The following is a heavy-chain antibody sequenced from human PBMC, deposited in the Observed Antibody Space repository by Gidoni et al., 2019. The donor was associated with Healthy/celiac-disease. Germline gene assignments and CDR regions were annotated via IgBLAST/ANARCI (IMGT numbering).Heavy chain of an antibody. CDR3: AKHQASAFDP. Sequence: EVQLLESGGGLVQPGGSLRLSCAASGFTFSNYVMSWVRQAPGKGLEWVSAISSSGASTYYADSVKGRFTISRDNSKNTLYLQMNSLRAEDTAVYYCAKHQASAFDPWGQGTLVTVSS. V-gene: IGHV3-23*01. J-gene: IGHJ5*02. CDR2: ISSSGAST. CDR1: GFTFSNYV.